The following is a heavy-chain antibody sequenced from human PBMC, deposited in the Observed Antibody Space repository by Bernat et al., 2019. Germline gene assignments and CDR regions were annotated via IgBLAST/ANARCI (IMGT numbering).Heavy chain of an antibody. D-gene: IGHD2-8*01. J-gene: IGHJ4*02. V-gene: IGHV3-9*01. CDR3: AKDGGALGYCTNGVCAGFKYYFDY. CDR2: SSWNSGRI. CDR1: GFTFDDYA. Sequence: EVQLVESGGGLVQPGRSLRLSCAAAGFTFDDYAMHWVRQAPGKGLEWVSGSSWNSGRIGYAESVKGRFTISRDNAKNSLYLQMNSLRAEDTALYYCAKDGGALGYCTNGVCAGFKYYFDYWGQGTLVTVSS.